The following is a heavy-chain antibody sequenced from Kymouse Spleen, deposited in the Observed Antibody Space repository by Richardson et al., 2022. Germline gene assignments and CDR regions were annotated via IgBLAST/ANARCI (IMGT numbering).Heavy chain of an antibody. J-gene: IGHJ6*02. V-gene: IGHV3-30*18. Sequence: QVQLVESGGGVVQPGRSLRLSCAASGFTFSSYGMHWVRQAPGKGLEWVAVISYDGSNKYYADSVKGRFTISRDNSKNTLYLQMNSLRAEDTAVYYCAKDLEYSTYYYYGMDVWGQGTTVTVSS. CDR3: AKDLEYSTYYYYGMDV. D-gene: IGHD6-6*01. CDR2: ISYDGSNK. CDR1: GFTFSSYG.